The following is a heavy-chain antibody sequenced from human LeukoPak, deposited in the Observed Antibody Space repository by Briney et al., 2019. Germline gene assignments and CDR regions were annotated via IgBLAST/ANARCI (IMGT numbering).Heavy chain of an antibody. CDR3: ARTYGGGPPLQHWFDP. Sequence: SETLSLTCTVSGGSLSSSSYYWGWIRQPPGKGLEWIGSIYCSGSTYYNPSLKSRVTISVDTSKNQFSLKLSSVTAADPAVYYCARTYGGGPPLQHWFDPGGKATLGTVS. D-gene: IGHD4/OR15-4a*01. V-gene: IGHV4-39*01. CDR2: IYCSGST. J-gene: IGHJ5*02. CDR1: GGSLSSSSYY.